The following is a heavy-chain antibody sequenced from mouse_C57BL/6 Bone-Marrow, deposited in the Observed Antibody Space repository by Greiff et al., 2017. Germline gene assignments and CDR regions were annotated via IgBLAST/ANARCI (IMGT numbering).Heavy chain of an antibody. CDR3: AREYYTWFAY. CDR1: GYTFPSYW. V-gene: IGHV1-69*01. D-gene: IGHD2-12*01. J-gene: IGHJ3*01. CDR2: IDPSDSYT. Sequence: QVQLQQPGAELVMPGASVKLSCKASGYTFPSYWMHWVKQRPGQGLEWIGEIDPSDSYTNYNQKFKGKSTLTVEKSSSTAYMQLSSLTSEDSAVYYCAREYYTWFAYWGQGTLVTVSA.